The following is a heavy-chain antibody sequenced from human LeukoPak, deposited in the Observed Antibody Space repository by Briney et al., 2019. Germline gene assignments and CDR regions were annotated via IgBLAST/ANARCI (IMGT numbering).Heavy chain of an antibody. V-gene: IGHV3-64*01. CDR1: GFTFSSYA. D-gene: IGHD3-10*01. CDR2: ISSNGGST. CDR3: ARESFSENAFDI. Sequence: PGGSLRLSCAVSGFTFSSYAMHWVRQAPGKGLEYVSAISSNGGSTYYANSVKGRFTISRDNSKNTLYLQMGSLRAEDMAVYYCARESFSENAFDIWGQGTMVTVSS. J-gene: IGHJ3*02.